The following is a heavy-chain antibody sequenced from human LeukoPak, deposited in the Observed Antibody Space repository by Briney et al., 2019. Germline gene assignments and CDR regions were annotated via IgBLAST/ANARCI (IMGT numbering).Heavy chain of an antibody. Sequence: GGSLRLSCAASGFTFSSYAMSWVRQAPGNGLEWVSAISGSGGSTYYADSVKGRFTISRDNSKNTLYLQMNSLRADDTAVYYCVKDVSGYYYTGAFDIWGQGTMVTVSS. V-gene: IGHV3-23*01. CDR3: VKDVSGYYYTGAFDI. CDR1: GFTFSSYA. CDR2: ISGSGGST. D-gene: IGHD3-22*01. J-gene: IGHJ3*02.